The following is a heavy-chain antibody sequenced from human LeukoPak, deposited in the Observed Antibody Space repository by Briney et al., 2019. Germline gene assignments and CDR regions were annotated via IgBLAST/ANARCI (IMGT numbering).Heavy chain of an antibody. CDR1: GFTFCDYY. J-gene: IGHJ4*02. V-gene: IGHV3-11*06. Sequence: AGGSLRLSCAASGFTFCDYYMTWIRQAPGRGLEWISYINGSSSDTKYADSVKGRFTLSRDNSKNTLYLQMNSLRAEDTAVYYCAKPRSGYYRYYFHYWGQGTLVTVSS. CDR3: AKPRSGYYRYYFHY. CDR2: INGSSSDT. D-gene: IGHD3-3*01.